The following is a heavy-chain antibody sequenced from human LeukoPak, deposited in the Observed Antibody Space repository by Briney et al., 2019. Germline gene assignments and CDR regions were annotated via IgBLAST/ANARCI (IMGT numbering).Heavy chain of an antibody. J-gene: IGHJ6*02. V-gene: IGHV1-18*04. Sequence: EASVKVSCKASGYTFTGYYMHWVRQAPGQGLEWMGWISAYNGNTNYAQKLQGRVTMTTDTSTSTAYMELRSLRSDDTAVYYCARDLGVAATNYYYYGMDVWGQGTTVTVSS. CDR1: GYTFTGYY. CDR3: ARDLGVAATNYYYYGMDV. CDR2: ISAYNGNT. D-gene: IGHD2-15*01.